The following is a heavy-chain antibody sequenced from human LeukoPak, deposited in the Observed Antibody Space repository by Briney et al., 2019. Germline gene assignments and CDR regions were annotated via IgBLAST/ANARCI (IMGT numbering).Heavy chain of an antibody. CDR2: IYHSGST. V-gene: IGHV4-38-2*01. J-gene: IGHJ5*02. D-gene: IGHD3-3*01. CDR1: GYSISSGYY. Sequence: SETLSLTCAVSGYSISSGYYWGWIRPPPGKGLEWIGSIYHSGSTYYNPSLKSRVTISVDTSKNQFSLKLSSVTAADTAVYYCARTLYDFWSGYSNWFDPWGQGTLVTVSS. CDR3: ARTLYDFWSGYSNWFDP.